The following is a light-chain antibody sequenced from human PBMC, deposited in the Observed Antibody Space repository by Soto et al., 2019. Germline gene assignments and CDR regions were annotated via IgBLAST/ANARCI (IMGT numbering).Light chain of an antibody. J-gene: IGKJ5*01. CDR1: QNVEGY. Sequence: EIELTQSPATLSLARGERATLSCRASQNVEGYLAWYQQKPGQAPRLLIYDASNRATGIPARFSGSGSGTDVNPTISSLEPEDFAVYYCQQRKSWPPITFGQGTRLEIK. V-gene: IGKV3-11*01. CDR2: DAS. CDR3: QQRKSWPPIT.